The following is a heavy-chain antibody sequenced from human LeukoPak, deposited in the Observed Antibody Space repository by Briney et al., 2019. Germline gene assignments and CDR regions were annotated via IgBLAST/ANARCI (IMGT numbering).Heavy chain of an antibody. Sequence: GGSLRLSCAASGFTFSSRWMHWVRQAPGKGLVWVSHVNSDESSTNYADSVKGRFTISRDNTKNTLYLQTNSLRAEDTAVYYCASDDSYAFDIWGQGTMVTVSS. CDR1: GFTFSSRW. CDR3: ASDDSYAFDI. V-gene: IGHV3-74*01. D-gene: IGHD2-21*01. J-gene: IGHJ3*02. CDR2: VNSDESST.